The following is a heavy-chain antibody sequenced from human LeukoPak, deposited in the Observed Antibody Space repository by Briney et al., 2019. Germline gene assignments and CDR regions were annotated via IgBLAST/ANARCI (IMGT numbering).Heavy chain of an antibody. Sequence: SETLSLTCAVYGGSFSGYYWSWIRQPPGEGLEWIGEINHSGSTNYNPSLKSRVTISVDTSKNQFSLKLSSVTAADTAVYYCARVEIAAAGIQEYNWFDPWGQGTLVTVSS. CDR1: GGSFSGYY. J-gene: IGHJ5*02. D-gene: IGHD6-13*01. CDR3: ARVEIAAAGIQEYNWFDP. CDR2: INHSGST. V-gene: IGHV4-34*01.